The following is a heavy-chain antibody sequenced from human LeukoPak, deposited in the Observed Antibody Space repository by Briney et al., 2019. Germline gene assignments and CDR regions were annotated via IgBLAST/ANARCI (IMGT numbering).Heavy chain of an antibody. CDR1: GFTFSSYA. J-gene: IGHJ4*02. V-gene: IGHV3-66*01. CDR2: IYSGGST. Sequence: GGSLRLSCAASGFTFSSYAMSWVRQAPGKGLEWVSVIYSGGSTYYADSVKGRFTISRDNSKNTLYLQMNSLRAEDTAVYYCARVLSDYDFWSGEKYYFDYWGQGTLVTVSS. D-gene: IGHD3-3*01. CDR3: ARVLSDYDFWSGEKYYFDY.